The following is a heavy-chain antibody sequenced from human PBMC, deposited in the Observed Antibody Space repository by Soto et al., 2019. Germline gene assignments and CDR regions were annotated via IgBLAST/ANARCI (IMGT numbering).Heavy chain of an antibody. V-gene: IGHV4-59*08. D-gene: IGHD2-2*03. CDR2: IYYSGST. J-gene: IGHJ6*02. Sequence: GSLRLSCAASGFTFSDYYMSWIRQHPGKGLEWIGYIYYSGSTYYNPSLRSRVTISVDTSMNQFSLRLSSVTAADTAVYYCARLNGYCVSTSCHGYYGMDVWGQGTTVTVSS. CDR1: GFTFSDYY. CDR3: ARLNGYCVSTSCHGYYGMDV.